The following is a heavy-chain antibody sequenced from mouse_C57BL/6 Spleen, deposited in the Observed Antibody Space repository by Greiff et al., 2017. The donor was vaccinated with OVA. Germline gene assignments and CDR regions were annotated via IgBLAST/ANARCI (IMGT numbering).Heavy chain of an antibody. CDR2: ISDGGSYT. CDR1: GFTFSSYA. V-gene: IGHV5-4*01. J-gene: IGHJ2*01. Sequence: EVQLVESGGGLVKPGGSLKLSCAASGFTFSSYAMSWVRQTPEKRLEWVATISDGGSYTYYPDNVKGRFTISRDNAKNNLYLQMSHLKSEDTAMYYCAIDAGYFDYWGQGTTLTVSS. CDR3: AIDAGYFDY.